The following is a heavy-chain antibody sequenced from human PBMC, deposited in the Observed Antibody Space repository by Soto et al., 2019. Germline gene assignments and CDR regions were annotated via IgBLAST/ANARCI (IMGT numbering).Heavy chain of an antibody. CDR2: IKSKTDGGTT. CDR1: GFTFSNAW. CDR3: TTDRSSFPQTTPHDY. Sequence: GGSLRLSCAASGFTFSNAWMSWVRQAPGKGLEWVGRIKSKTDGGTTDYAAPVKGRFTISRDDSKNMLYLQMNSLKTEDTAVYYCTTDRSSFPQTTPHDYWGQGTVVTVSS. J-gene: IGHJ4*02. D-gene: IGHD2-15*01. V-gene: IGHV3-15*01.